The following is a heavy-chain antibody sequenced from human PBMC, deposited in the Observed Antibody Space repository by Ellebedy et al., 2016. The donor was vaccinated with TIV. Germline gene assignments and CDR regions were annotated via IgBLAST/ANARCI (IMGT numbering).Heavy chain of an antibody. CDR1: GFTFSSYA. D-gene: IGHD3-16*02. CDR2: ISGSGGSN. J-gene: IGHJ4*02. V-gene: IGHV3-23*01. Sequence: GESLKISXAASGFTFSSYAMSWVRQAPGKGLEWVSAISGSGGSNYYADSVKGRFTISRDNAKNTLYLQMNRLKAENTAVYYCAKVDRWGSYRYTPNYFDYWGQGTLVTVSS. CDR3: AKVDRWGSYRYTPNYFDY.